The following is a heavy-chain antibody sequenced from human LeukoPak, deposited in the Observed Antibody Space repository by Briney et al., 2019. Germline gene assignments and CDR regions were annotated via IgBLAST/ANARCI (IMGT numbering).Heavy chain of an antibody. CDR1: GGSISGSNW. Sequence: SETLSLTCAVSGGSISGSNWWSWVRQPPGKGLEWIGEIYHSGSTNYNPSLKSRVTISVDKSKNQFSLKLSSVTAADTAVYYCARTTDCSSTSCYGGLGYWGQGTLVTVSS. J-gene: IGHJ4*02. CDR2: IYHSGST. CDR3: ARTTDCSSTSCYGGLGY. V-gene: IGHV4-4*02. D-gene: IGHD2-2*01.